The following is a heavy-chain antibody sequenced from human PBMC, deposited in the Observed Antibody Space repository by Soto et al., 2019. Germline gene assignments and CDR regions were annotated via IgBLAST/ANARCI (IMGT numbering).Heavy chain of an antibody. CDR3: AATSIAAAGTAITFDY. CDR2: IVVGSGNT. CDR1: GFTFTSSA. V-gene: IGHV1-58*01. D-gene: IGHD6-13*01. J-gene: IGHJ4*02. Sequence: SVEVSCKASGFTFTSSAVQWVRQARGQRLEWIGWIVVGSGNTNYAQKFQERVTITRDMSTSTAYMELSSLRSEDTAVYYCAATSIAAAGTAITFDYWGQGTLVTVSS.